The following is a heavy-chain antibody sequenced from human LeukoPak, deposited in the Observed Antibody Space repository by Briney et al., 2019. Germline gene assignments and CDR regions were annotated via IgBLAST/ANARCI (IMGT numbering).Heavy chain of an antibody. V-gene: IGHV6-1*01. Sequence: HSQTLSLTCAISGDSVSSNSAAWNWIRQSPSRGLEWLGRTYYRSKWYDDFPESMKSRITINPDTSKNQFSLQLNSVTPEDTAVYYCARGRIAYYGMDEWGQGTTVTVSS. J-gene: IGHJ6*02. CDR1: GDSVSSNSAA. CDR3: ARGRIAYYGMDE. D-gene: IGHD2-21*01. CDR2: TYYRSKWYD.